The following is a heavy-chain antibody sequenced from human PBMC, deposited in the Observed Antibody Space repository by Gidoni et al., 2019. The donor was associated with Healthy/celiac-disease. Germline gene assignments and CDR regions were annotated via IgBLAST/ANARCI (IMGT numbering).Heavy chain of an antibody. Sequence: EVQLVESGGGLVKPGGSLRLSCAASGFTFSSYIMNWVRQAPGKGLEWVSSISSSSSYIYYADSVKGRFTISRDNAKNSLYLQMNSLRAEDTAVYYCARDPTYYYDSSGYYYTYYYGMDVWGQGTTVTVSS. D-gene: IGHD3-22*01. CDR1: GFTFSSYI. V-gene: IGHV3-21*01. CDR3: ARDPTYYYDSSGYYYTYYYGMDV. CDR2: ISSSSSYI. J-gene: IGHJ6*02.